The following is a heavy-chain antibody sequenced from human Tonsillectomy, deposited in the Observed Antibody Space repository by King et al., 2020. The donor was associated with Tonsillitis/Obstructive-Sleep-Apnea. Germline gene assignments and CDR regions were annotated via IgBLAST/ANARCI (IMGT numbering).Heavy chain of an antibody. V-gene: IGHV4-4*07. CDR1: GGSISSYY. J-gene: IGHJ5*02. Sequence: QLQESGPGLVKPSETLSLTCTVSGGSISSYYWSWIRQPAGKGLEWIGLIDSSGNTNYNPSLKTRVTMSVDTSKNQFDLKLSSWNAADTAVYYCARDLSSSPYNWFDPWGQGILVTVSS. CDR3: ARDLSSSPYNWFDP. CDR2: IDSSGNT. D-gene: IGHD6-13*01.